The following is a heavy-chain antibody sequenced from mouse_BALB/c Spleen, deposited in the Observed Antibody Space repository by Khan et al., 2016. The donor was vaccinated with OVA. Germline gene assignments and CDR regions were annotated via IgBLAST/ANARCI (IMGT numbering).Heavy chain of an antibody. J-gene: IGHJ2*01. D-gene: IGHD2-3*01. V-gene: IGHV9-2-1*01. CDR3: APYDGAFFDY. Sequence: QIQLVQSGPELKKPGETVKISCKASGYTFTDDSMHWVKQAPGKGLKWMGWINTETGEPTYADDLKGRFAFSLETSASTAYLQINNLKNEDTATYFCAPYDGAFFDYWCQGTTLTVSS. CDR2: INTETGEP. CDR1: GYTFTDDS.